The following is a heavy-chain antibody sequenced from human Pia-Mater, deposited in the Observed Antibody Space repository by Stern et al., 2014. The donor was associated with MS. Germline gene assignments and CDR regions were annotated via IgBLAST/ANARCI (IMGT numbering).Heavy chain of an antibody. CDR2: ISAYNGNT. CDR1: GYTFTSYG. D-gene: IGHD3-22*01. CDR3: ARDGSIVVPRGDDAFDI. J-gene: IGHJ3*02. Sequence: VQLVESGAEVKKHGASVKVSCKASGYTFTSYGISWVRQAPGQGLEWMGWISAYNGNTNYAQKLQGRVTMTTDTSTSTAYMELRSLRSDDTAVYYCARDGSIVVPRGDDAFDIWGQGTMVTVSS. V-gene: IGHV1-18*01.